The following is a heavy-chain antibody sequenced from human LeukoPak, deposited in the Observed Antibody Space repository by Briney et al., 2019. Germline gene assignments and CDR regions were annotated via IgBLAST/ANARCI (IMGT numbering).Heavy chain of an antibody. D-gene: IGHD4-11*01. CDR3: ARSYSTPAHWFDP. CDR2: IYHSGST. CDR1: GYSISSGYY. V-gene: IGHV4-38-2*01. Sequence: SETLSLTCAVSGYSISSGYYWGWIRQPPGKGLEWIGSIYHSGSTYYNPSLKSRLTISVDTSKNQFSLKLSSVTAADTAVYYCARSYSTPAHWFDPWGQGTLVTVSS. J-gene: IGHJ5*02.